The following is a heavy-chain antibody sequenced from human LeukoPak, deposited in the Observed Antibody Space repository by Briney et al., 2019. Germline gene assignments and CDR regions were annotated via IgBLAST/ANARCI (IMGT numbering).Heavy chain of an antibody. CDR3: ARGSYSSSWYYYYGMDV. D-gene: IGHD6-13*01. CDR2: ISSSSSYI. Sequence: GGSLRLSCAASGFTFSSYSMNWVRQAPGKGLEWVSSISSSSSYIYYADSVKGRFTISRDNAKNSLYLQMNSLRAEDTAVYYCARGSYSSSWYYYYGMDVWGQGTTVTVSS. V-gene: IGHV3-21*01. CDR1: GFTFSSYS. J-gene: IGHJ6*02.